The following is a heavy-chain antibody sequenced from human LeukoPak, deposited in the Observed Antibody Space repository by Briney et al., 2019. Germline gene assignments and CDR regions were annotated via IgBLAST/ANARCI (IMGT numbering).Heavy chain of an antibody. CDR2: IKQDGSEK. J-gene: IGHJ4*02. V-gene: IGHV3-7*05. CDR3: ARGSKPRYGSGTNFDY. D-gene: IGHD6-25*01. Sequence: GGSLRLSCAASGFTFSSYWMSWVRQAPGKGLEWVANIKQDGSEKYYVDSVKGRFTIPRDNAKNSLYLQMNSLRAEDTAVYYCARGSKPRYGSGTNFDYWGQGTLVTVS. CDR1: GFTFSSYW.